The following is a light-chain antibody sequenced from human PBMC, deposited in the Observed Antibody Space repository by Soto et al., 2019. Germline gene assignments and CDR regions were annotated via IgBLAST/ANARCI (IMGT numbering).Light chain of an antibody. J-gene: IGKJ5*01. V-gene: IGKV1-9*01. Sequence: IQLTQSPSSLSASVGDRVTITCQASRGISSYLAWYKQKPGKPPKLLVYSASTLQSGVPSRFSGSGSGPDFTLTISSLQPEDSATYFCQQLNSYPQTFGQGTRLEIK. CDR2: SAS. CDR3: QQLNSYPQT. CDR1: RGISSY.